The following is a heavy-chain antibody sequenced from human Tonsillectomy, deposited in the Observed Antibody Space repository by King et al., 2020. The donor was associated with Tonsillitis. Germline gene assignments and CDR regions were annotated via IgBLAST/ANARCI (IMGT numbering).Heavy chain of an antibody. V-gene: IGHV3-9*01. D-gene: IGHD5-18*01. CDR3: AKDGAAMVGDAFDI. J-gene: IGHJ3*02. CDR1: GFTFDDYA. CDR2: ISWNSGCI. Sequence: VQLVESGGGLVQPGRSLRLSCAASGFTFDDYAMHWVRQAPGKGLEWVAGISWNSGCIGYADSVKGRFTISRDNAKNSLYLQMNSLRAEDTALYYCAKDGAAMVGDAFDIWGQRTMVTVSS.